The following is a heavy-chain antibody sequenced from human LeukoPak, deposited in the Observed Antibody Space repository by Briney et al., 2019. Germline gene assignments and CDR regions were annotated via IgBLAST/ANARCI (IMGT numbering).Heavy chain of an antibody. Sequence: GGSLRLSCAASGFTFSSYAMHWVRQAPGKGLEYVSAISSNGGSTYYANSVKGRFTISRDNSKNTLYLQMGSLRAEDMAVYYCARGDTYYDILTGPRDVWGKGTTVTISS. CDR1: GFTFSSYA. V-gene: IGHV3-64*01. CDR3: ARGDTYYDILTGPRDV. J-gene: IGHJ6*04. D-gene: IGHD3-9*01. CDR2: ISSNGGST.